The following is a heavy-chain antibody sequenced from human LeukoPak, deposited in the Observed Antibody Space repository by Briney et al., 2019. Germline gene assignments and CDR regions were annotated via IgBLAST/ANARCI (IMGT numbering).Heavy chain of an antibody. D-gene: IGHD2-8*01. V-gene: IGHV4-34*01. Sequence: PSETLSLTCAVYGGSFSGYYWSWIRQPPGKGLEWIGEINHSGSTNYNPSLKSRVTISVDTSKNQLSLKLSSVTAADTAVYYCARGPGYADAFDIWGQGTMVTVSS. CDR1: GGSFSGYY. CDR3: ARGPGYADAFDI. J-gene: IGHJ3*02. CDR2: INHSGST.